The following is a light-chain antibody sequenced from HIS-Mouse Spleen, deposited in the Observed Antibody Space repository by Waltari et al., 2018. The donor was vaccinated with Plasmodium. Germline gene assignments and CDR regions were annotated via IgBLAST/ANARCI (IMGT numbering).Light chain of an antibody. CDR1: QSVSSN. Sequence: EIVMTQSPATLSVSPGERATLSCRASQSVSSNLAWYEQKPGQAPRLLIYGASTRAMGIPARFSGSGSGTEFTLTISSLQSEDCAVYYCQQYNNWSFTFGPGTKVDIK. J-gene: IGKJ3*01. CDR3: QQYNNWSFT. V-gene: IGKV3-15*01. CDR2: GAS.